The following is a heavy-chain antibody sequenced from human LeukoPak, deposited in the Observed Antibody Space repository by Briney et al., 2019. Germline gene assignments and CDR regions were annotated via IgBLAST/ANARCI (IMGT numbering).Heavy chain of an antibody. V-gene: IGHV3-15*01. CDR1: GXTFSNAW. CDR3: TTHYYDISGDDY. Sequence: GGSLRLSCAASGXTFSNAWMNWVRQAPGKGLEWVGRIKSKTDGGTTDYAAPVKGRFTISRDDSKNTLYLQMNSLKTEDTAVYYCTTHYYDISGDDYWGQGTLVTVSS. D-gene: IGHD3-22*01. J-gene: IGHJ4*02. CDR2: IKSKTDGGTT.